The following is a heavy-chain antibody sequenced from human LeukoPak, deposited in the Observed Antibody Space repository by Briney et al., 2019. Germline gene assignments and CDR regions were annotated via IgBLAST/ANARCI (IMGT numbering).Heavy chain of an antibody. CDR1: GFTSSSYA. J-gene: IGHJ4*02. Sequence: PGGSLRLSCAASGFTSSSYAMSWVRQAPGKGLEWVSAISGSGGSTYYADSVKGRFTISRDNSKNTLYLQMNSLRAEDTGVYDCAKGPHRIVGDPDFWGQGTLVTVSS. D-gene: IGHD1-26*01. V-gene: IGHV3-23*01. CDR2: ISGSGGST. CDR3: AKGPHRIVGDPDF.